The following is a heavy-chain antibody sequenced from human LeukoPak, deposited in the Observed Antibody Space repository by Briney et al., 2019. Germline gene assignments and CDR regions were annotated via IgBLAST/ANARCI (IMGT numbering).Heavy chain of an antibody. CDR2: INPSGGST. Sequence: ASVKVSCKASGYTFTSYYMHWVRQAPGQGLEWMGIINPSGGSTSYAQKFQGRVTMTRDTSTSTVYMELSSLRSEDTTVYYCARAGRISLRFLEWLSWAALDYWGQGTLVTVSS. V-gene: IGHV1-46*01. CDR1: GYTFTSYY. D-gene: IGHD3-3*01. J-gene: IGHJ4*02. CDR3: ARAGRISLRFLEWLSWAALDY.